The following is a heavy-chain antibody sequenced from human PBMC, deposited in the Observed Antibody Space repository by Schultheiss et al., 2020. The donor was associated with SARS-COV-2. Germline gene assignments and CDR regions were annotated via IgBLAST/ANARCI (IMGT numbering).Heavy chain of an antibody. CDR2: IWYDGSNK. CDR1: GFTFSSYG. Sequence: GGSLRLSCAASGFTFSSYGMHWVRQAPGKGLEWVAVIWYDGSNKYYADSVKGRFTISRDNSKNTLYLQMNSLRAEDTAVYYCAKGASHSRYYYYGLDVWGQGTTVTVSS. CDR3: AKGASHSRYYYYGLDV. D-gene: IGHD6-13*01. V-gene: IGHV3-30*02. J-gene: IGHJ6*02.